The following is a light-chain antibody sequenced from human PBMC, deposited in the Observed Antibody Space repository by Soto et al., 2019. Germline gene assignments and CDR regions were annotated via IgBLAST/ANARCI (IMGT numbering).Light chain of an antibody. Sequence: EIVLTQSPGTLSLSPGERATLSCRASQSVGRNYLAWFQQKPGQAPRLLLYDASRRATGIPDRFSGSGSGTDFTLSISRLEPEDFVVFYCQQYAAAPLTFGGGTKVEIK. CDR3: QQYAAAPLT. J-gene: IGKJ4*01. V-gene: IGKV3-20*01. CDR2: DAS. CDR1: QSVGRNY.